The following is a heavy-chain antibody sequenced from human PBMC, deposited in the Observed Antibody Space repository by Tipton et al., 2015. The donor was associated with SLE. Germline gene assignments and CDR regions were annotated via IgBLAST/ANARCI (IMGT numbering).Heavy chain of an antibody. Sequence: LRLSCTVSGGSISSSSYYWGWIRQPPGKGLEWIGSIYYSGSTYYNPSLKSRVTISVDTSKNQFSLKLSSVTAADTAVYYCARVTLEGAFEIWGQGTMVTVSS. V-gene: IGHV4-39*07. CDR3: ARVTLEGAFEI. CDR2: IYYSGST. D-gene: IGHD1-1*01. CDR1: GGSISSSSYY. J-gene: IGHJ3*02.